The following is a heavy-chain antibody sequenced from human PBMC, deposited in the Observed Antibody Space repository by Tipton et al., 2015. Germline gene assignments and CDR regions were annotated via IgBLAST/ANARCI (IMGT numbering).Heavy chain of an antibody. CDR1: GGSVSSGSYY. D-gene: IGHD1-26*01. CDR3: ARDRGSYLY. J-gene: IGHJ4*02. CDR2: IFYSGST. V-gene: IGHV4-61*01. Sequence: TLSLTCTVSGGSVSSGSYYWSWIRQPPGKGLEWIGCIFYSGSTNYNPSLKSRVTISVDTSKNQFSLKLSSVTAADTAVYYCARDRGSYLYWGQGTLVTVSS.